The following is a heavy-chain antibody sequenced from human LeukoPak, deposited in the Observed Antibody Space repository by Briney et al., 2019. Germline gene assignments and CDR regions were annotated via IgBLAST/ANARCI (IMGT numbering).Heavy chain of an antibody. J-gene: IGHJ1*01. CDR1: GGTFSSYA. CDR3: ARDLYSSSWYGYFQH. V-gene: IGHV1-69*13. CDR2: IIPIFGTA. D-gene: IGHD6-13*01. Sequence: GASVKVSCKASGGTFSSYAISWVRQAPGQGLEWMGGIIPIFGTANYAQKFQGRVTITADESTSTAYMELSSLRSEDTAVYYCARDLYSSSWYGYFQHWGQGTLVTVSS.